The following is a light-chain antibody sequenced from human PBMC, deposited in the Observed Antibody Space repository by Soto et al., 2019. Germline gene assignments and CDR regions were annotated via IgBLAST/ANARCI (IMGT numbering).Light chain of an antibody. CDR1: SSDVGGYDY. V-gene: IGLV2-8*01. CDR3: SPYAVSNNGV. CDR2: EVN. Sequence: QSVLTQPPSASGSPGQSVTISWTGTSSDVGGYDYVSWYQQHPGKAPKLIIYEVNERPSGVPDRFSGSKSGNTASLTVSGLQAEDEANFSCSPYAVSNNGVFGTGTKVTVL. J-gene: IGLJ1*01.